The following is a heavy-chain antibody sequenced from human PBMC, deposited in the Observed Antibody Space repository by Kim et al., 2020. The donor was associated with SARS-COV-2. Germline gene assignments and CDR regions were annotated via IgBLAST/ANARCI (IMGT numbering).Heavy chain of an antibody. CDR1: GLTVSSNY. CDR2: IYSGGST. J-gene: IGHJ6*02. D-gene: IGHD4-17*01. CDR3: ASKRTVTTDYYGMDV. Sequence: GGSLRLSCAASGLTVSSNYMSWVRQAPGKGLEWVSVIYSGGSTYYADSVKGRFTISRDNSKNTLYLQMNSLRAEDTAVYYCASKRTVTTDYYGMDVWGQGTTVTVSS. V-gene: IGHV3-53*01.